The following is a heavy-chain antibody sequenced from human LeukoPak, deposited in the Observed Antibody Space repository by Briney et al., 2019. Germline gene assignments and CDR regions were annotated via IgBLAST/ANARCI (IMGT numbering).Heavy chain of an antibody. CDR1: GFTVSSNY. D-gene: IGHD1-1*01. J-gene: IGHJ5*02. CDR2: IYSGGST. CDR3: ARDNWWDWKPNYGFDP. V-gene: IGHV3-66*01. Sequence: GGSLRLSCAASGFTVSSNYMSWVRQAPGKGLEWVSVIYSGGSTYYADSVKGRFTISRDNSKNTLYLQMNSLRAEDTAVYYCARDNWWDWKPNYGFDPWGQGTLVTVSS.